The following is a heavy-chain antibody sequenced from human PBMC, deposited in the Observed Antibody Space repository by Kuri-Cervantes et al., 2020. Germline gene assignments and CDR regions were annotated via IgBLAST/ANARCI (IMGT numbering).Heavy chain of an antibody. V-gene: IGHV4-38-2*02. CDR1: DQSISTNYN. Sequence: GSLRLSCIVSDQSISTNYNWGWIRQPPGKGLEWIGSIYHSGSTYYNPSLKSRVTISVDKSKNQFSLKLSSVTAADTAVYYCARDQRYYGSGSDAFDIWGQGTMVTVSS. CDR3: ARDQRYYGSGSDAFDI. CDR2: IYHSGST. D-gene: IGHD3-10*01. J-gene: IGHJ3*02.